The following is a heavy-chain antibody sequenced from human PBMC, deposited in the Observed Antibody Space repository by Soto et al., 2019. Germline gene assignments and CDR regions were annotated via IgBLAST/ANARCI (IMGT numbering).Heavy chain of an antibody. CDR2: IYQSGNT. Sequence: PSETLSLTCAVSGDSISRGAFSWSWIRQPPGKGLEWIGYIYQSGNTYYHPSLKSRVTISVDRSKNQFSLKLSSVTAADTAVYYCARVGGYDILTGPSWFDPWGQGTLVTVSS. CDR1: GDSISRGAFS. CDR3: ARVGGYDILTGPSWFDP. V-gene: IGHV4-30-2*01. J-gene: IGHJ5*02. D-gene: IGHD3-9*01.